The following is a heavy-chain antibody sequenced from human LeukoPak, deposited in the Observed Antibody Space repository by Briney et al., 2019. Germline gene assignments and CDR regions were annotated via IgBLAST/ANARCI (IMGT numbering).Heavy chain of an antibody. CDR2: ISYDGSNK. D-gene: IGHD3-10*01. J-gene: IGHJ6*02. Sequence: PGRSLRLSCAASGFTFSSYGMHWVRRAPGKGLEWVAVISYDGSNKYYADSVKGRFTISRDNSKNTLYLQMNSLRAEDTAVYYCAKGGVIANVWGHGPTVTVSS. CDR1: GFTFSSYG. V-gene: IGHV3-30*18. CDR3: AKGGVIANV.